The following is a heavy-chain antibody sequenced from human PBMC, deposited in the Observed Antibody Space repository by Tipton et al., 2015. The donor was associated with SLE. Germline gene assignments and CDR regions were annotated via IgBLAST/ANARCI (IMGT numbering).Heavy chain of an antibody. V-gene: IGHV4-4*02. CDR3: TRVPRYNWNYIAD. Sequence: TLSLTCAVSGGSIISSSWWSWVRQPPGKGLEWIGDIYHSESPNYNPSLKSRGTISIYKSKNQFSLKLTSVTAADTAVYHCTRVPRYNWNYIADWGQGTLVSVSS. CDR1: GGSIISSSW. J-gene: IGHJ4*02. CDR2: IYHSESP. D-gene: IGHD1-7*01.